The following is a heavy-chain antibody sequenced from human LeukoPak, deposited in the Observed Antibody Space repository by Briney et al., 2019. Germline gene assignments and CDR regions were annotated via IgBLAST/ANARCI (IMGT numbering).Heavy chain of an antibody. CDR3: ARGTILEPFDI. CDR1: GYTFTGYY. D-gene: IGHD3-3*01. J-gene: IGHJ3*02. Sequence: GASVKVSCKASGYTFTGYYMHWVRQAPGQGLEWMGWINPNSGGTTYEQSFQGRVIMTSDTSISTAYMEVRRLTSDDTAVYYCARGTILEPFDIWGQGTMVTVSS. V-gene: IGHV1-2*02. CDR2: INPNSGGT.